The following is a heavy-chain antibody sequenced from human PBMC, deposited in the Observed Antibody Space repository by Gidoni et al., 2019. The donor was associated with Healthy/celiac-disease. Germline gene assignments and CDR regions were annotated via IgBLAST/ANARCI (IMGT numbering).Heavy chain of an antibody. CDR2: INHSEST. V-gene: IGHV4-34*01. CDR3: ARVWGIAAARFDY. J-gene: IGHJ4*02. CDR1: GGSFSGYY. Sequence: QVQLQQWGAGLWKPSETLSLTCAVYGGSFSGYYWSWIRQPPGKGLEWIGEINHSESTNYNPSLKSRVTISVDTSKNQFSLKLSSVTAADTAVYYCARVWGIAAARFDYWGQGTLVTVSS. D-gene: IGHD6-13*01.